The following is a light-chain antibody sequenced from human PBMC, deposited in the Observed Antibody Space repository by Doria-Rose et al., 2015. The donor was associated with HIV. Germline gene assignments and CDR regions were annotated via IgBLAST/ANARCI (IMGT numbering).Light chain of an antibody. V-gene: IGKV4-1*01. Sequence: DIQVTQSPESLGMSLGERATLNCKSNQSLLYTSKNYLAWYQQKPGQPPKLVIYWASTRQSGVPARFSGSGSGTDFTLTISSLEAEDVAVYYCQQYYDTPSFGPGTTVVIK. CDR3: QQYYDTPS. CDR2: WAS. CDR1: QSLLYTSKNY. J-gene: IGKJ3*01.